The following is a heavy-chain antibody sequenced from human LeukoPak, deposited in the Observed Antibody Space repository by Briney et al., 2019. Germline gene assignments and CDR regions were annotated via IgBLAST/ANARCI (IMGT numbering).Heavy chain of an antibody. CDR3: ARDRSTAGGYYMDV. Sequence: PGRSLRLSCAASGFTFSSYAMHWVRQAPGKGLEWVAVISYDGSNKYYADSVKGRFTISRDNSKNTLYLQMNSLRAEDTAVYYCARDRSTAGGYYMDVWGKGTTVTVSS. CDR2: ISYDGSNK. J-gene: IGHJ6*03. V-gene: IGHV3-30-3*01. CDR1: GFTFSSYA. D-gene: IGHD2-2*01.